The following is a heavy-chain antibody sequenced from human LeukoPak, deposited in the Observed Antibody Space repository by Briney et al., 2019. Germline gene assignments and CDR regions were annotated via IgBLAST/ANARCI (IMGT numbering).Heavy chain of an antibody. V-gene: IGHV4-34*01. Sequence: SETLSLTCAVYGGSFSGYYWSWIRQPPGKGLEWIGEINHSGSTNYNPSLKSRVTISVDTSKNQFSLKLSSVTAADTAVYYCARGPLRSGYYRPNWFDPWGQGTLVTVSS. J-gene: IGHJ5*02. CDR2: INHSGST. CDR3: ARGPLRSGYYRPNWFDP. D-gene: IGHD3-3*01. CDR1: GGSFSGYY.